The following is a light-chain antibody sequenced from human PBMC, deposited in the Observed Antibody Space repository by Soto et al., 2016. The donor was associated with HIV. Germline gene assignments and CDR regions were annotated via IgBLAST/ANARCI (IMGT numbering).Light chain of an antibody. V-gene: IGKV1-39*01. J-gene: IGKJ4*01. CDR3: LHYSTYPLT. Sequence: DIQMTQSPSSLSASVGDRVTITCRASQSISSYLNWYQQKPGKAPKLLIYAASSLQSGVPSRFSGSGSGTDFTLTISSLQPEDFATYYCLHYSTYPLTFGGGTKVEI. CDR1: QSISSY. CDR2: AAS.